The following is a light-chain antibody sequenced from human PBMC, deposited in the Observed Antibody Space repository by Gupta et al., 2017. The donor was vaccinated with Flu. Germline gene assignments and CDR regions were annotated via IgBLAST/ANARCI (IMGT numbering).Light chain of an antibody. V-gene: IGLV1-51*01. CDR2: QTD. CDR1: SSNIGNNY. CDR3: GTWDSSLRVVV. Sequence: QSMLTQPPSVSTAQGQKVRIPCPGGSSNIGNNYVSWYQQVPGTAPKLLIYQTDNRPSGIPDRFSASKSGTSATLAITGVQTGDGADYYCGTWDSSLRVVVFGGGTKLTVL. J-gene: IGLJ2*01.